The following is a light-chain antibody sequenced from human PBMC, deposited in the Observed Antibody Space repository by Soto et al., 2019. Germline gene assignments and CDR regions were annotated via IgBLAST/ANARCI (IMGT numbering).Light chain of an antibody. J-gene: IGKJ2*01. Sequence: DIVLTQTPATPSLSPGERATLSCGARQTVAFTPVAWYQQRPGLASRLLIYSESNRATGIPDRFAASGSGTDFTLTINRLKPEDTAIYYCQAYGGSPDIFVQGTKLEIK. CDR1: QTVAFTP. CDR3: QAYGGSPDI. V-gene: IGKV3D-20*01. CDR2: SES.